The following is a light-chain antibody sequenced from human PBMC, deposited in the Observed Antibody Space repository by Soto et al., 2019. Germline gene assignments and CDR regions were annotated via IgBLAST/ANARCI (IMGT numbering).Light chain of an antibody. V-gene: IGLV4-69*01. Sequence: QPVLTQSPSASASLGASVKLTCTLSSGHSSYAIAWHQQQPEKGPRYLMKLNSDGSHSKGDGLPDRFSGASSGAERYLTISSRQSEDEADYYCQTWGTGIHLFGGGTKLTVL. J-gene: IGLJ2*01. CDR1: SGHSSYA. CDR3: QTWGTGIHL. CDR2: LNSDGSH.